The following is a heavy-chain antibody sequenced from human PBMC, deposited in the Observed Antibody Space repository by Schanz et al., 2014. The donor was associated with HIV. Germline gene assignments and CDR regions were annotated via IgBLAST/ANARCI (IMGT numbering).Heavy chain of an antibody. V-gene: IGHV3-30*03. Sequence: QVQLVESGGGVVQPGRSLRLSCAASGFTFSTYSMHWVRQGPGKGLEWVAFISYDGSNKYYADSVKGRFTISRDNSKNTLFLQMNSLRDEDTAVYYCARSPSYGMDVWGQGTTVTVSS. CDR3: ARSPSYGMDV. J-gene: IGHJ6*02. CDR1: GFTFSTYS. CDR2: ISYDGSNK.